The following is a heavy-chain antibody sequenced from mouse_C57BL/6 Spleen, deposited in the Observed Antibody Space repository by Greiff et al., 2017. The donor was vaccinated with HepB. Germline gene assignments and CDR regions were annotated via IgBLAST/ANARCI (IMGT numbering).Heavy chain of an antibody. CDR3: ASYYYGRAYAMDY. CDR2: IWSGGST. D-gene: IGHD1-1*01. V-gene: IGHV2-2*01. CDR1: GFSLTSYG. Sequence: QVQLQQSGPGLVQPSQSLSITCTVSGFSLTSYGVHWVRQSPGKGLEWLGVIWSGGSTDYNAAFISRLSISKDNSKSQVFFKMNSLQADDTAIYYCASYYYGRAYAMDYWGQGTSVTVSS. J-gene: IGHJ4*01.